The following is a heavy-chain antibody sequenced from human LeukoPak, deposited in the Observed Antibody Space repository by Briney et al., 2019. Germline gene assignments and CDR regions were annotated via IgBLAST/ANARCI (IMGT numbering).Heavy chain of an antibody. CDR2: INPNSGGT. V-gene: IGHV1-2*02. D-gene: IGHD4-17*01. Sequence: ASVKVSCKASGYTFTGYYMHWVRQAPGQGLEWMGWINPNSGGTNYAQKFQGRVTMTEDTSTDTAYMELSSLRSEDTAVYYCATVGVSYGDFDYGMDVWGQGTTVTVSS. CDR1: GYTFTGYY. CDR3: ATVGVSYGDFDYGMDV. J-gene: IGHJ6*02.